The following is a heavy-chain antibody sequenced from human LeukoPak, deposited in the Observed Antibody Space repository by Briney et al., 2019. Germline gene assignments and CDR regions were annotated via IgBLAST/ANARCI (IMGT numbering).Heavy chain of an antibody. D-gene: IGHD4-23*01. J-gene: IGHJ4*02. CDR3: AKDSSLLGNGGYFDY. V-gene: IGHV3-30*02. Sequence: HPGGSLRLSCAASGFTFSNYAMHWVRQAPGKGLEWVAFIRYDGSNKYYADSVKGRFTISRDNSKNTLYLQMNSLRAEDTAVYYCAKDSSLLGNGGYFDYWGQGTLVTVSS. CDR1: GFTFSNYA. CDR2: IRYDGSNK.